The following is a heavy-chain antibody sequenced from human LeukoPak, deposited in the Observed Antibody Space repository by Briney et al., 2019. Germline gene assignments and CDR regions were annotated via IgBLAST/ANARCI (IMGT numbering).Heavy chain of an antibody. CDR2: INPSGGST. J-gene: IGHJ4*02. D-gene: IGHD6-19*01. Sequence: ASVKVSCKASGYTFTSYYMHWVRQAPGQGLEWMGIINPSGGSTSYAQKFQGRVTITADESTSTAYMELSSLRSEDTAVYYCASGSGWFGYWGQGTLVTVSS. CDR3: ASGSGWFGY. CDR1: GYTFTSYY. V-gene: IGHV1-46*01.